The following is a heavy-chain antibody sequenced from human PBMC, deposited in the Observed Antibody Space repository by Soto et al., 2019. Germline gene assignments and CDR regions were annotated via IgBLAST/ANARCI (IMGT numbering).Heavy chain of an antibody. Sequence: GASVKVSCKASGYTFTSYDINWGRQATGQGLEWMGWMNPNSGNTGYAQKFQGRVTMTRNTSISTAYMELSSLRSEDTAVYYCATSTTVTTHSFDPWGQGTLVTVSS. V-gene: IGHV1-8*01. CDR2: MNPNSGNT. D-gene: IGHD4-17*01. J-gene: IGHJ5*02. CDR3: ATSTTVTTHSFDP. CDR1: GYTFTSYD.